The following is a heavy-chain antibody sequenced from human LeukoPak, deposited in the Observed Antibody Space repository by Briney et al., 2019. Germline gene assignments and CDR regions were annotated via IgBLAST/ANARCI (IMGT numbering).Heavy chain of an antibody. V-gene: IGHV3-30*02. CDR1: GFTFSSYG. CDR2: IRYDGSNK. CDR3: GKASSGYYSAILH. D-gene: IGHD3-22*01. Sequence: GGSLRLSCAASGFTFSSYGMHWVRQAPGKGLEWVAFIRYDGSNKYCADSVKGRFTISRDNSKNTLYLQMDSLRAEDTAFYYCGKASSGYYSAILHWGQGTLVTVSS. J-gene: IGHJ4*02.